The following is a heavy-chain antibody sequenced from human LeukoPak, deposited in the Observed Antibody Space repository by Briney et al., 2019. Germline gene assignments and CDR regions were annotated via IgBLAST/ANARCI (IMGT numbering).Heavy chain of an antibody. D-gene: IGHD1-26*01. CDR1: GFTFSSSA. CDR2: ISYDGSNK. CDR3: ARDPYRFAFDI. Sequence: GGSLRLSCAASGFTFSSSAMHWVRQAPGKGLEWVAVISYDGSNKYYADSVKGRFTISRDNSKNTLYLQMNSLRAEDTAVYYCARDPYRFAFDIWGQGTVVLVSS. V-gene: IGHV3-30-3*01. J-gene: IGHJ3*02.